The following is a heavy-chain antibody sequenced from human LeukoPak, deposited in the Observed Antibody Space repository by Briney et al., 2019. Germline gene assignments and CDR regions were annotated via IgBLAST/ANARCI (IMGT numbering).Heavy chain of an antibody. D-gene: IGHD6-13*01. V-gene: IGHV3-7*03. Sequence: GGSLRLSCAASGFIFTDYWMYWVRQAPGRGLAWVANIKEDGSEKNYVDTVKGRFTISRDNAKNSLYLQMNSLTIEDTGMYYCAKSDRGSSWYVYYFQHWGQGTLVTVSP. J-gene: IGHJ1*01. CDR2: IKEDGSEK. CDR1: GFIFTDYW. CDR3: AKSDRGSSWYVYYFQH.